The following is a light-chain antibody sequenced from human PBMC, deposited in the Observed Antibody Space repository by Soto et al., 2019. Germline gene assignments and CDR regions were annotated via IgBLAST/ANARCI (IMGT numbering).Light chain of an antibody. V-gene: IGKV3-11*01. Sequence: EIVLTQSPATLSLSPGERATLSCRASQSVSNYLAWYQQRPGQAPRLLIYDAYNRATDIPARFSGSGSGTDFTLTISSLEPEDFAVYYCQQRTNWPRSFTFGPGTKVDIK. CDR3: QQRTNWPRSFT. CDR1: QSVSNY. CDR2: DAY. J-gene: IGKJ3*01.